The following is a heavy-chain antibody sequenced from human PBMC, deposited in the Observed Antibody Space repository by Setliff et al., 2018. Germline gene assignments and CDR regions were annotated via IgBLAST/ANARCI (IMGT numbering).Heavy chain of an antibody. CDR3: AAASNYYDY. CDR2: IDWDDDK. V-gene: IGHV2-70*11. Sequence: SGPTLVNPTQTLTLTCTFSGFSLSTSGICVSWIRQPPGKALEWLARIDWDDDKYYTPSLKTRPTISKDTSKNQVVLTMTNMDPVDTATYYCAAASNYYDYWGQGTLVTVSS. J-gene: IGHJ4*02. CDR1: GFSLSTSGIC.